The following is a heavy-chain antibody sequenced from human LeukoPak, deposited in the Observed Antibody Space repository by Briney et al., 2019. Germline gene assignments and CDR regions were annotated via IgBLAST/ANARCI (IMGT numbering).Heavy chain of an antibody. CDR2: ISSSSSYI. J-gene: IGHJ4*02. Sequence: GGSLRLSCAASGFTFSSYSMNWVRQAPGKGLEWVSSISSSSSYIYYADSVKGRFTISRDNAKNSLYLQMNNLRAEDTAVYYCARDLGPQYYYDSSGYYPLGYWGQGTLVTVSS. D-gene: IGHD3-22*01. CDR3: ARDLGPQYYYDSSGYYPLGY. V-gene: IGHV3-21*01. CDR1: GFTFSSYS.